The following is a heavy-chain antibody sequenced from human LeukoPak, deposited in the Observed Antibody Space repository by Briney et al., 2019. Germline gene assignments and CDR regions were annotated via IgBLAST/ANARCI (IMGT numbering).Heavy chain of an antibody. CDR1: GVSISTSNSY. V-gene: IGHV4-39*07. J-gene: IGHJ4*02. D-gene: IGHD6-13*01. Sequence: SETLSLTCTVSGVSISTSNSYWSWIRQPPGKGLEWIGEINHSGSTNYNPSLKSRVTISVDTYKNQFSLKLSSVTAADTAVYYCARGRSRYSSSWVFDYWGQGTLVTVSS. CDR2: INHSGST. CDR3: ARGRSRYSSSWVFDY.